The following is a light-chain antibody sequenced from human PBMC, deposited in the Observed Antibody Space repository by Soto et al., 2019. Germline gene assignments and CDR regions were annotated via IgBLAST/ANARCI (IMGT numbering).Light chain of an antibody. CDR1: QTISSW. Sequence: IQMTQSPSTLSGSVGDRVTITCRASQTISSWLAWYQQKPGKAPKLLIYKASTLKSGVPSRFSGSGSGAEFTLTISCLQPDDFATYYCQHYNSYSEAFGQGTKV. V-gene: IGKV1-5*03. CDR3: QHYNSYSEA. J-gene: IGKJ1*01. CDR2: KAS.